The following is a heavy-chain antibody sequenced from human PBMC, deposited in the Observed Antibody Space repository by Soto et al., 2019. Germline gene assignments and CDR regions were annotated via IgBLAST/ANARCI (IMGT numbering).Heavy chain of an antibody. Sequence: SVKVSCKVSGDTFSTYSISWVRQAPGQGLEWLGGIIPILGTPSYAQSFQGRVTITADKSTSTAYMELSSLRSEDTAVYYCARERSRYDRSGYYRPDYWGQGTLVTVSS. CDR3: ARERSRYDRSGYYRPDY. CDR1: GDTFSTYS. J-gene: IGHJ4*02. D-gene: IGHD3-22*01. V-gene: IGHV1-69*08. CDR2: IIPILGTP.